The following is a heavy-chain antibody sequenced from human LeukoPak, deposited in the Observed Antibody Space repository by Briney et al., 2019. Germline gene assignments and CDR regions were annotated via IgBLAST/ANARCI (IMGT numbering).Heavy chain of an antibody. CDR3: ARDPGGYDPVGSYGMDV. V-gene: IGHV3-30*04. CDR1: GFTFSSYA. J-gene: IGHJ6*04. D-gene: IGHD5-12*01. Sequence: GGSPRLSCAASGFTFSSYAMHWVRQAPGKGLEWVAVISYDGSNKYYADSVKGRFTISRDNSKNTLYLQMNSLRAEDTAVYYCARDPGGYDPVGSYGMDVWGKGTTVTVSS. CDR2: ISYDGSNK.